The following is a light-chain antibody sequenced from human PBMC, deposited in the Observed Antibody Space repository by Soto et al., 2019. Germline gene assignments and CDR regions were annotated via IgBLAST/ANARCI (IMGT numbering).Light chain of an antibody. J-gene: IGLJ2*01. CDR3: SSFTTANTHV. CDR1: SSDVGGYNF. V-gene: IGLV2-14*03. CDR2: DVT. Sequence: QSALTQPASVSGSPGQSNTISCTGTSSDVGGYNFVSWYQHHPGKAPKVMIFDVTNRPSGVSNRFSGSKSGNTASLTISGLQAEDEADYYCSSFTTANTHVFGGGTKLTVL.